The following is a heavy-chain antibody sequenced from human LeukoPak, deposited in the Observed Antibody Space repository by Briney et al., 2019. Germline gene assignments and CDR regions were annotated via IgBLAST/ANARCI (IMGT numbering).Heavy chain of an antibody. Sequence: ASVKVSCKVSGYTLTELSMHWVRQAPGKGLEWMGGFDPEDGETIYAQKFQGRVTITADESTSTAYMELSSLRSEDTAVYYCARVSLPDYGGNRFDYWGQGTLVTVSS. J-gene: IGHJ4*02. CDR3: ARVSLPDYGGNRFDY. CDR1: GYTLTELS. CDR2: FDPEDGET. V-gene: IGHV1-24*01. D-gene: IGHD4-23*01.